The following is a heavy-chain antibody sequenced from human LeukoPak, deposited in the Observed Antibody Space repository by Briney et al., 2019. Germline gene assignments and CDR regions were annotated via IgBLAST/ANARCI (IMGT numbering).Heavy chain of an antibody. V-gene: IGHV1-8*03. D-gene: IGHD2-2*01. CDR2: MNPNSGNT. J-gene: IGHJ6*03. CDR1: GYTFTSYD. Sequence: GASVKVSCKASGYTFTSYDINWVRQATGQGLEWMGWMNPNSGNTGYAQKFQGRVTITRNTSISTAYMELSSLRSEDTAVYYCARERAGIVVVPAAIDYYYYYMDVWGKGTTVTVSS. CDR3: ARERAGIVVVPAAIDYYYYYMDV.